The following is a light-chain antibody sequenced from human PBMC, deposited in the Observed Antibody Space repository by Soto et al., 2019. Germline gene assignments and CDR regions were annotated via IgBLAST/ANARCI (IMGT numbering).Light chain of an antibody. CDR2: GAS. Sequence: EIVLTQSPGTLSLSPGERATLSCRASQSINSRYLAWYQQKPGQAPRLLIYGASSRATGIPDKFSGSGSGTDFTLTISRLEPEDLAVYYCQQFASSPGFTFGPGTKVDIK. CDR1: QSINSRY. V-gene: IGKV3-20*01. J-gene: IGKJ3*01. CDR3: QQFASSPGFT.